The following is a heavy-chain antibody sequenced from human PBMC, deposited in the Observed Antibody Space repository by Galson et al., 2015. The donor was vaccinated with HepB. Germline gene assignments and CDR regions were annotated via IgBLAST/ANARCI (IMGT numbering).Heavy chain of an antibody. CDR2: IDWDDDK. CDR1: GFSLSTSGMC. J-gene: IGHJ6*02. CDR3: ASGSNYVARMDV. Sequence: PALVKPTQTLTLTCTFSGFSLSTSGMCVSWIRQPPGKALEWLALIDWDDDKYYSTSLKTRLTISKDTSKNQVVLTMTNMDPVDTATYHCASGSNYVARMDVWGQGTTVTVSS. D-gene: IGHD4-11*01. V-gene: IGHV2-70*01.